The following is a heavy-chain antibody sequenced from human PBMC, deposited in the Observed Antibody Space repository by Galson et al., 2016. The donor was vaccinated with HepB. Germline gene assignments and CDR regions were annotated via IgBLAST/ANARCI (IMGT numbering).Heavy chain of an antibody. D-gene: IGHD2-15*01. CDR3: ARRALGYCSGGSCYFDY. CDR1: GYSFIRYW. Sequence: QSGAEVKKPGESLRISCKVSGYSFIRYWIGWVRQMPGKGLEWMGIIYPGDFDIKYSPSFQGQVAISIDKSISTAYLQWNSLKASDTAMYYCARRALGYCSGGSCYFDYWGQGTLVTVSS. V-gene: IGHV5-51*01. CDR2: IYPGDFDI. J-gene: IGHJ4*02.